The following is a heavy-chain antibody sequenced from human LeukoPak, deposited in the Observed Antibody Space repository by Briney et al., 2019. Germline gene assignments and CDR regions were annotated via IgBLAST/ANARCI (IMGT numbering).Heavy chain of an antibody. V-gene: IGHV3-73*01. Sequence: PGGSLRLSCAASGFTLSDSAIHWVRQASGKGLEWVGLIDRPAKSYATAYGASVGGRFTISRDDSKNTAYLQMDSLKTEDTALYYCTRDRGTYNCLDPWGEETLVTVSS. CDR3: TRDRGTYNCLDP. J-gene: IGHJ5*02. D-gene: IGHD1-26*01. CDR2: IDRPAKSYAT. CDR1: GFTLSDSA.